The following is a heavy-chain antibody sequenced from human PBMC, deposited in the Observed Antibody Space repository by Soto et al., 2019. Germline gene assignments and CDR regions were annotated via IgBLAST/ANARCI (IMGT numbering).Heavy chain of an antibody. Sequence: QVQLVESGGGMVQPGRSLRLSCAASGFTFSSYGMHWVRQAPGKGLEWVAVISYDGSNKYYADSVKGRFTISRDNSTNTLYQQMNSRRAEDTAVYYCPKDYCSGGSCYPGAFDYWGQGTLVTVSS. CDR2: ISYDGSNK. J-gene: IGHJ4*02. CDR1: GFTFSSYG. CDR3: PKDYCSGGSCYPGAFDY. D-gene: IGHD2-15*01. V-gene: IGHV3-30*18.